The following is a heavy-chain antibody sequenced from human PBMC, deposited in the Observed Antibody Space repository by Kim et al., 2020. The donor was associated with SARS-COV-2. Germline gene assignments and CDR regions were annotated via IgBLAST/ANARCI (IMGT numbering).Heavy chain of an antibody. CDR3: AIGVSSTWTLRTWIDP. D-gene: IGHD2-2*01. CDR2: VDHSVTT. J-gene: IGHJ5*02. Sequence: SETLSLTCVVSGASINSSSCWSWVRQPLGKGLEWIGEVDHSVTTSYNVSLKNRVSILVDKSKNQFSLRLTSVCAADTTVYYFAIGVSSTWTLRTWIDPWGQGTLVTVS. CDR1: GASINSSSC. V-gene: IGHV4-4*02.